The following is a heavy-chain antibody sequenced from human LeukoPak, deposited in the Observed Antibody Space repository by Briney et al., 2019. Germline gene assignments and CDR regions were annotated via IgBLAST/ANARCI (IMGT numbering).Heavy chain of an antibody. CDR2: IYYSGST. D-gene: IGHD6-19*01. CDR1: GGSFSGYY. Sequence: PSETLSLTCAVYGGSFSGYYWSWIRQPPGKGLEWIGSIYYSGSTYYNPSLKSRVTISVDTSKNQFSLKLSSVTAADTAVYYCASYYSSGELFDYWGQGTLVTVSS. V-gene: IGHV4-34*01. CDR3: ASYYSSGELFDY. J-gene: IGHJ4*02.